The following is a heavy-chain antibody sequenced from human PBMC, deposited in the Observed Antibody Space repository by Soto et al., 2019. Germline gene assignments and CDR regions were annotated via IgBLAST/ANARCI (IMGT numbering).Heavy chain of an antibody. V-gene: IGHV3-11*06. CDR2: ISSSSSYT. J-gene: IGHJ6*02. Sequence: QVQLVESGGALSSLGGSWRFSLKASGLPLGASSLGWTARAPGKGRGWVSYISSSSSYTEYGEKYADSVKGRLTVSRDNAKNSLYLQMNSLRAEDTAVYYCARGSSLRGLDVWGQGTTVTVSS. CDR3: ARGSSLRGLDV. CDR1: GLPLGASS. D-gene: IGHD2-15*01.